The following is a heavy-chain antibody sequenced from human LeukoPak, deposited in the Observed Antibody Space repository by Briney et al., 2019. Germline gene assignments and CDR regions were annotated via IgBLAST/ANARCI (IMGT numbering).Heavy chain of an antibody. Sequence: ASVKVSCKXSGYTFTGYYMHWVRQAPGQGLEWMGWINPNSGGTNYAQKFQGRVTMTRDTSISTAYMELSRLRSDDTAVYYCARGGGDIAAARTDPWGQGTLVTVSS. CDR3: ARGGGDIAAARTDP. D-gene: IGHD6-13*01. V-gene: IGHV1-2*02. CDR2: INPNSGGT. CDR1: GYTFTGYY. J-gene: IGHJ5*02.